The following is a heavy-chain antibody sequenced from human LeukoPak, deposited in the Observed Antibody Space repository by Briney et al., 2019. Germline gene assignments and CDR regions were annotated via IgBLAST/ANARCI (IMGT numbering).Heavy chain of an antibody. CDR2: IYSSGST. J-gene: IGHJ5*01. Sequence: SETLSLTCTVSGGSISSYYWSWIRQSAGKGLEWIGRIYSSGSTDYNPSLKSRVTMSVDTSKNKFSLKLSSVTAADTAVYYCARYYYGSGSLNWFDSWGQGTLVTVSS. V-gene: IGHV4-4*07. CDR1: GGSISSYY. D-gene: IGHD3-10*01. CDR3: ARYYYGSGSLNWFDS.